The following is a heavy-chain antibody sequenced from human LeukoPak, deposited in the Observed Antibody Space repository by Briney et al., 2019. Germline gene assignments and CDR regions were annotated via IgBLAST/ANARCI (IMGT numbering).Heavy chain of an antibody. CDR2: IYTSGST. D-gene: IGHD3-10*01. V-gene: IGHV4-61*02. CDR1: GGSISSGSYY. Sequence: SETLSLTCTVSGGSISSGSYYWSWIRQPAGKGLEWIGRIYTSGSTNYNPSLKSRVTISVDTSKNQFSLKLSSVTAADTAVYYCARVYVVRGVIDWFDPWGQGTLVTVSS. J-gene: IGHJ5*02. CDR3: ARVYVVRGVIDWFDP.